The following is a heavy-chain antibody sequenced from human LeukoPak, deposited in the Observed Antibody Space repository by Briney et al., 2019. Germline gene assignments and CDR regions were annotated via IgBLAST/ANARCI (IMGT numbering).Heavy chain of an antibody. Sequence: GSLRLSCAASGFPFSSYSMHWVRQAPGKGLEWVAVISYDGSNKYYADSVKGRFTISRDNSKNTLYLQMNSLRAEDTAVYYCAKAGCSGGSCPDYFDYWGQGTLVTVSS. CDR3: AKAGCSGGSCPDYFDY. D-gene: IGHD2-15*01. CDR1: GFPFSSYS. J-gene: IGHJ4*02. CDR2: ISYDGSNK. V-gene: IGHV3-30*18.